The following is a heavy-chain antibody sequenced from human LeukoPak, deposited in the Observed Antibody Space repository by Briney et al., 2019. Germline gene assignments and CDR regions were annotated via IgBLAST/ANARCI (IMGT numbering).Heavy chain of an antibody. Sequence: GGSLRLSCAPSGFTFSSYGMHWVRQAPGKGLEWVAVIWSDGSNKYYADSVKGRFTIYRDNSKNTVYLQMNSLRAEDTAIYYCARDRTAYGRHGMDVWGQGTTVNVSS. CDR1: GFTFSSYG. V-gene: IGHV3-33*01. D-gene: IGHD1-14*01. CDR2: IWSDGSNK. CDR3: ARDRTAYGRHGMDV. J-gene: IGHJ6*02.